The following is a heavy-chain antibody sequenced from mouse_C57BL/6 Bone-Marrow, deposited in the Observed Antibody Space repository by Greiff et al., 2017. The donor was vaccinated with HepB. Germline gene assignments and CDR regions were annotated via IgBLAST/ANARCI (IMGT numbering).Heavy chain of an antibody. CDR1: GFTFSSYA. D-gene: IGHD2-14*01. Sequence: EVQVVESGGGLVKPGGSLKLSCAASGFTFSSYAMSWVRQTPEKRLEWVATISDGGSYTYYPDNVKGRFTISRDNAKNNLYLQMSHLKSEDTAMYYCARDRVQESLFDAMDYWGQGTSVTVSS. CDR3: ARDRVQESLFDAMDY. J-gene: IGHJ4*01. V-gene: IGHV5-4*01. CDR2: ISDGGSYT.